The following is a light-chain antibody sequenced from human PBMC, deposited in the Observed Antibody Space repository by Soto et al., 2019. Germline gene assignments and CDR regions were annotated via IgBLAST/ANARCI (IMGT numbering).Light chain of an antibody. J-gene: IGLJ2*01. CDR1: SSDVGGYNY. CDR3: SSYAGANSVV. CDR2: EVS. V-gene: IGLV2-8*01. Sequence: QSALTQPPSASGSPGQSVTISCTGMSSDVGGYNYVSWYQQHPGKAPKLMIYEVSKRPSGVPDRFSGSKSGNTASLTVSGLQAEDEDDYYCSSYAGANSVVFGGGTKLTVL.